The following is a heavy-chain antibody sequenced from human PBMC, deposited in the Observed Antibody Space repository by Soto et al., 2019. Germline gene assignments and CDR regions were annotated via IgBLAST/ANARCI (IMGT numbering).Heavy chain of an antibody. V-gene: IGHV3-30*03. J-gene: IGHJ4*02. D-gene: IGHD5-18*01. CDR3: ARGHTANAAMVTGQFDY. CDR1: GFTFSSYG. Sequence: QVQLVESGGGVVQPGRSLRLSCAASGFTFSSYGMHWVRQAPGKGLEWVAVISYDGSIKYYADSVKGRFTISRDNSKNTLYLQMNSPRAEDMAIYHCARGHTANAAMVTGQFDYWGQGTLVTVSS. CDR2: ISYDGSIK.